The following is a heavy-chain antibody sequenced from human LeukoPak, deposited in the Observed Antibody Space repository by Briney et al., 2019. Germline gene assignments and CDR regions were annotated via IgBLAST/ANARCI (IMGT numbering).Heavy chain of an antibody. V-gene: IGHV3-23*01. Sequence: GGSLRLSCAASGFTFSSYAMSWVRQAPGKGLEWVSAISGSGGSTYYADSVKGRFTISRDNSKNTLYLQMNSLRAEDTAVYYCAKGITIFGVDEVYYYYYYMDVWGKGTTVTVSS. CDR1: GFTFSSYA. CDR3: AKGITIFGVDEVYYYYYYMDV. J-gene: IGHJ6*03. D-gene: IGHD3-3*01. CDR2: ISGSGGST.